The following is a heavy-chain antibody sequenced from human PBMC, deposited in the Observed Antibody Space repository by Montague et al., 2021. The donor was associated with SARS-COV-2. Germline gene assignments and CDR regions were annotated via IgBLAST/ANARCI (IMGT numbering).Heavy chain of an antibody. CDR1: GASSSNYY. Sequence: SETLSLTCAVDGASSSNYYWSWIRQSPGKGLEWVGEINHSGYTDXXPSLESRLTVSLDSSKKQFSLKMTSVTAADTAIYYCASAPRYSFGFWAYWGQGTLVSVSS. D-gene: IGHD5-12*01. CDR2: INHSGYT. CDR3: ASAPRYSFGFWAY. V-gene: IGHV4-34*01. J-gene: IGHJ4*02.